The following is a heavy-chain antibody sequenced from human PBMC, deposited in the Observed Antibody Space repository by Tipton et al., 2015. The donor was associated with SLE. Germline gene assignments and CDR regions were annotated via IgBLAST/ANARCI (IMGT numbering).Heavy chain of an antibody. CDR1: GGSVRSTSHY. V-gene: IGHV4-39*07. Sequence: TLSLTCAVSGGSVRSTSHYWGWIRQSPGVGLDWIGYVHFNGRTYYKPSLKSRVTVSLDTSKNQFSLDLTSVTAADTAVYCCVRELDTFEVWGPETLVTVSS. CDR2: VHFNGRT. J-gene: IGHJ3*01. CDR3: VRELDTFEV.